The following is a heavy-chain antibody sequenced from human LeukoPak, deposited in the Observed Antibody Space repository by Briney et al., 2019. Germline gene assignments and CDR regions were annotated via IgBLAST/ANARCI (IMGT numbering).Heavy chain of an antibody. CDR1: GFTFSSYE. Sequence: GGSLRLSCAASGFTFSSYEMNGVGQAPGKGLEWVSYIDSSGSNIHYADSVKGRFTISRDNAKNSLYLQMNSLRAEDTAVYYCARTKEMASISYFDSWGQGTLVTVSS. CDR3: ARTKEMASISYFDS. V-gene: IGHV3-48*03. D-gene: IGHD5-24*01. CDR2: IDSSGSNI. J-gene: IGHJ4*02.